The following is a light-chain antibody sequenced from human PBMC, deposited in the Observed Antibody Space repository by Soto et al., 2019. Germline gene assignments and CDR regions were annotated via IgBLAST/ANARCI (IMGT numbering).Light chain of an antibody. CDR1: QSVSSD. J-gene: IGKJ1*01. CDR3: QQRSNSWT. V-gene: IGKV3-15*01. CDR2: GAS. Sequence: ILMTQSPSTLSLSPGERVILSCRASQSVSSDLAWYHHKPGQAPRLLIYGASTRATGIPARLSGSGFGTEFTLTISSLQSEDFAVYYCQQRSNSWTFGQGTKVDIK.